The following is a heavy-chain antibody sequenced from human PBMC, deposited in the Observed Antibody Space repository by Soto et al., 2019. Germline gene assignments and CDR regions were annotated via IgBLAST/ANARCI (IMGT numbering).Heavy chain of an antibody. J-gene: IGHJ4*02. V-gene: IGHV4-59*08. Sequence: PSETLSLTCTVSNDSISPYYWSWIRQPPGKGLEWIGYIYYSGSTNYNPSLKSRVTISVDTSKNQFSLKLSSVTAADTAVYYCARHHDSWGQGTLVTVSS. CDR2: IYYSGST. CDR1: NDSISPYY. CDR3: ARHHDS.